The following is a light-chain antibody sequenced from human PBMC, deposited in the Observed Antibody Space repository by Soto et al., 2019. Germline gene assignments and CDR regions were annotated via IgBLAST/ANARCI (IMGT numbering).Light chain of an antibody. Sequence: QSVLTQPPSASGSPGQSVTISCTGTSSDVGAYKYVSWYQQYPGKAPKLMIYEVTKRPSGVPDRFYGSKSGNTASLTVSGLQAEDEADYYCTSYVGNDIWVFGGGTKVNVL. V-gene: IGLV2-8*01. CDR3: TSYVGNDIWV. J-gene: IGLJ3*02. CDR2: EVT. CDR1: SSDVGAYKY.